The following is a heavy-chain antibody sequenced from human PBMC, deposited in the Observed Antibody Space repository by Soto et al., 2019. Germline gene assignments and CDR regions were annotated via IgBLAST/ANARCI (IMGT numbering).Heavy chain of an antibody. CDR2: INPAGPTT. CDR3: ARDRDSSGFPPKYYFDY. Sequence: ASVKVSCKASGYTFTFYHIHWVRQAPGQGLEWMGIINPAGPTTTYAQKFQGSVTMSRDTSTNTVYMELSSLRSEDTGVYYCARDRDSSGFPPKYYFDYWGQGTLVTVSS. J-gene: IGHJ4*02. V-gene: IGHV1-46*01. CDR1: GYTFTFYH. D-gene: IGHD3-22*01.